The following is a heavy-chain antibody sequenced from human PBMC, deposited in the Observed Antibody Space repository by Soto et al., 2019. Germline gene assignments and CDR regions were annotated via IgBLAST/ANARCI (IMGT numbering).Heavy chain of an antibody. J-gene: IGHJ4*02. CDR1: AFTFNNYA. V-gene: IGHV3-23*01. CDR2: IGGSGRTT. D-gene: IGHD3-22*01. CDR3: AKSRYSDSSGDFYDY. Sequence: EVQLLESGGGLVQPGGSLSLSCAASAFTFNNYALSWVRQAPGKGLEWVSGIGGSGRTTYYADSVKGRFTISRDNSKNTRFLQMNSLRAEDTAVYYCAKSRYSDSSGDFYDYWGQGTLVTVSS.